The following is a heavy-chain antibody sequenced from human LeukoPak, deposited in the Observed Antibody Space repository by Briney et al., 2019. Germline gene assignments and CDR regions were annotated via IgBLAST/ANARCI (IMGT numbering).Heavy chain of an antibody. V-gene: IGHV4-59*01. CDR2: IYYSGST. J-gene: IGHJ4*02. CDR3: ARYSLYDYVWGSHRQTFAFDY. Sequence: SETLSLTCTVSGGSISSYYWSWIRQPPGKGLEWIGYIYYSGSTNYNPSLRSRVTISVDTSKNQFSLKLSSVTAADTAVYYCARYSLYDYVWGSHRQTFAFDYWGQGTLVTVSS. D-gene: IGHD3-16*02. CDR1: GGSISSYY.